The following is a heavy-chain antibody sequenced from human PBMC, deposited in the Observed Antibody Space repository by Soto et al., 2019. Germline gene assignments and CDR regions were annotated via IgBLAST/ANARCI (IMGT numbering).Heavy chain of an antibody. V-gene: IGHV4-61*01. CDR2: IYYSGST. CDR3: ATGRYYYVPEY. Sequence: PSETLSLTCTVSGDSVSSGNYFWSWIRQPPGRGLEWIGYIYYSGSTNYNPSLKSRVTISADKPKNQFSLNLSSVTAADTAVYYCATGRYYYVPEYWGLGTLVTVSS. CDR1: GDSVSSGNYF. D-gene: IGHD3-10*02. J-gene: IGHJ4*02.